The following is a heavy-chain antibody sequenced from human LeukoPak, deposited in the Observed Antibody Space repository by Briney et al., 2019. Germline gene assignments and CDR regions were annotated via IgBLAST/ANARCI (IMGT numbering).Heavy chain of an antibody. V-gene: IGHV6-1*01. CDR1: GDSVSNNIIA. CDR3: ARNSVAMDV. Sequence: SQTLSLTCAISGDSVSNNIIAWNWIRWRPSRGLEWLGRTAYRSKWSTDYALSVRGRISINPDTSKNQISLQLNSVTPEDTAVYYCARNSVAMDVWGQGTTVTVSS. CDR2: TAYRSKWST. D-gene: IGHD4-23*01. J-gene: IGHJ6*02.